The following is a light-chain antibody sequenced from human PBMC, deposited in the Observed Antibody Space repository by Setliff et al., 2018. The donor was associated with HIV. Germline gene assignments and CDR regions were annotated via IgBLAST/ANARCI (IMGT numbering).Light chain of an antibody. CDR3: CSYASTSTLV. Sequence: QSVLTQPASVSGSPGQSITISCTGTSSDIGGYNYVSWYQQHPGKAPKLMIYDVNNRPSGVSTRFSGSKSGNTASLTISGLQAEDEADYYCCSYASTSTLVFGGGTKVTVL. CDR2: DVN. CDR1: SSDIGGYNY. V-gene: IGLV2-14*03. J-gene: IGLJ3*02.